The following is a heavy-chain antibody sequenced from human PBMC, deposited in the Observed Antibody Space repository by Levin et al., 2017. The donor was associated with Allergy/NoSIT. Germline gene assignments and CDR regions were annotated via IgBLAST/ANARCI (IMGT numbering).Heavy chain of an antibody. CDR3: VTRSAYSYGHYYFDY. CDR2: ISSTGSTI. V-gene: IGHV3-48*03. J-gene: IGHJ4*02. Sequence: TGGSLRLSCAASGFTFSSYEMNWVRRAPGKGLEWVSYISSTGSTIYSADSVKGRFTISRDNAKNSLYLHMNSLRSDDTAVYYCVTRSAYSYGHYYFDYWGQGTLVTVSS. D-gene: IGHD5-18*01. CDR1: GFTFSSYE.